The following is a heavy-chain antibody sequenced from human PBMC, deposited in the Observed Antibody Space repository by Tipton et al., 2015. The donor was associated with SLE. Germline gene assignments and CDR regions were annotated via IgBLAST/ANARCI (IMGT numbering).Heavy chain of an antibody. Sequence: SLRLSCAASGFTFSSYWMHWVRQAPGKGLVWVSRINSDGSSTSYADSVKGRFTISRDNAKNSLYLQMNSLRAEDTAVYYCARAEQWFGELYLYYFDYWGQGTLVTVSS. J-gene: IGHJ4*02. CDR1: GFTFSSYW. V-gene: IGHV3-74*01. CDR3: ARAEQWFGELYLYYFDY. D-gene: IGHD3-10*01. CDR2: INSDGSST.